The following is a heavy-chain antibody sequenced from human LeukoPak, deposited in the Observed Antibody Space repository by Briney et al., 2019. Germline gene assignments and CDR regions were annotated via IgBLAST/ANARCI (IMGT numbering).Heavy chain of an antibody. V-gene: IGHV4-39*02. J-gene: IGHJ4*02. CDR1: GGSITSSSHY. CDR2: IYYSGDA. CDR3: ARDSSDYYDSSGHNFFGFDY. Sequence: SETLSLTCTVSGGSITSSSHYWGWIRQPPGKGLEWIASIYYSGDAYYNPSLQSRVTTSVDTSKSQFSLRLSSVTAADTAVYYCARDSSDYYDSSGHNFFGFDYWGQGTLVTVSS. D-gene: IGHD3-22*01.